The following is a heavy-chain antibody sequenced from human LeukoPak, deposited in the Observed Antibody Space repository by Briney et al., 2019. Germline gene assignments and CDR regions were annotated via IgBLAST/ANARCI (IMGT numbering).Heavy chain of an antibody. V-gene: IGHV1-46*01. Sequence: ASVKVSCKASGYTFTNHYMHWVRQAPGQGLEWMGIINPSGGSTSYAQKFQGRVTMTRDTSTSTVYMELGSLRSEDTAVYYCARASFNTYYYGSGSYSNWFDPWGQGTLVTVSS. CDR2: INPSGGST. CDR3: ARASFNTYYYGSGSYSNWFDP. J-gene: IGHJ5*02. CDR1: GYTFTNHY. D-gene: IGHD3-10*01.